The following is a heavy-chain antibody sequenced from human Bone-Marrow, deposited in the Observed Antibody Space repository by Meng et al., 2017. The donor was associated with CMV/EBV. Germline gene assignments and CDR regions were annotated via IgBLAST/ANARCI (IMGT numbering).Heavy chain of an antibody. D-gene: IGHD4-17*01. CDR1: CGSISSDGSY. V-gene: IGHV4-31*02. CDR2: IYYSGST. CDR3: ARTTTVTKTFDY. Sequence: VSCGSISSDGSYCSWTRQHPGKGLEWIGYIYYSGSTYYNPSLKSRVTISVDTSKNQFSLKLSSVTAADTAVYYCARTTTVTKTFDYWGQGTLVTVSS. J-gene: IGHJ4*02.